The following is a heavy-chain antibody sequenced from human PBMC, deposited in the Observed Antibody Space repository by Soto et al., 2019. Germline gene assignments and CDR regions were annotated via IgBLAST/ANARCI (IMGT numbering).Heavy chain of an antibody. V-gene: IGHV1-69*08. J-gene: IGHJ4*02. Sequence: QVQLVQSGAEVKKPGSSVKVSCKASGGTLSSYTFSWVRQAPGQGLEWMGRVIPNLGVTNYAKKFQGRFTIVVDTSTSTAYMELNRLRYEDTAVYYCARDKGYCSDTSGPDFDYWGQGTLVTVSS. CDR2: VIPNLGVT. D-gene: IGHD2-15*01. CDR1: GGTLSSYT. CDR3: ARDKGYCSDTSGPDFDY.